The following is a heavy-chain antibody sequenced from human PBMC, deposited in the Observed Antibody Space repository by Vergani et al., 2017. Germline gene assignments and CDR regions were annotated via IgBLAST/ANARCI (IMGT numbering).Heavy chain of an antibody. Sequence: QVQLVESGGGVVQPGRSLRLSCAASGFTFSSYGMHWVRQAPGKGLEWVAVISYDGSNKYYADSVKGRFTISRDNSKNTLYLQMNSLRAEDTAVYYCAKDLPGDTAMGGGDYWGQGTLVTVSS. J-gene: IGHJ4*02. D-gene: IGHD5-18*01. CDR3: AKDLPGDTAMGGGDY. CDR2: ISYDGSNK. V-gene: IGHV3-30*18. CDR1: GFTFSSYG.